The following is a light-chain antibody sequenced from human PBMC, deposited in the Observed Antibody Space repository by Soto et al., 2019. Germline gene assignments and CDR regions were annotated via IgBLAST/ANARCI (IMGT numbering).Light chain of an antibody. J-gene: IGKJ1*01. CDR1: QSVSSY. Sequence: IVLTHSPASLSFSAGARATLYFRASQSVSSYLAWYQQNPGQAPRLLIYDASNRATGIPDRFSGSGSGTDFTLTISRLEPEDFAVYYCQQYGSSGTFGQGTKVDIK. CDR2: DAS. CDR3: QQYGSSGT. V-gene: IGKV3-20*01.